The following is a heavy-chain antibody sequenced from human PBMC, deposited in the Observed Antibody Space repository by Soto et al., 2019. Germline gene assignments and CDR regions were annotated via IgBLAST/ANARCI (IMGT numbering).Heavy chain of an antibody. J-gene: IGHJ4*02. Sequence: GGSLRLSCEASGFTFSTYAMHWVRQTPGKGLEWLAVISHDGDKEHISDSVKGRFAISRDNSKNTLYLQISSLKDEDTAVYQCVASALSFDFWGQGTPVTVSS. CDR1: GFTFSTYA. V-gene: IGHV3-30*09. CDR3: VASALSFDF. CDR2: ISHDGDKE. D-gene: IGHD3-16*02.